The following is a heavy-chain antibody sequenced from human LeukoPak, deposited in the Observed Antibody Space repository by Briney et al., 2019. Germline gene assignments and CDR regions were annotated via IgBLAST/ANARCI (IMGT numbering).Heavy chain of an antibody. J-gene: IGHJ3*02. CDR3: ARGYYDSFRAFDI. D-gene: IGHD3-22*01. V-gene: IGHV3-21*04. Sequence: GGSLRLSCAASGFTFSDYSMKWVRQAPGKGLEWVSSISSSSSYIYYADSVKGRFTISRDNSKNTLYLQMNSLRAEDTAVYYCARGYYDSFRAFDIWGQGTMVTVSS. CDR2: ISSSSSYI. CDR1: GFTFSDYS.